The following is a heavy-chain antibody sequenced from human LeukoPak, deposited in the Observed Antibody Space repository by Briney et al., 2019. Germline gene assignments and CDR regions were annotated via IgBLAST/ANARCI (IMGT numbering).Heavy chain of an antibody. CDR3: AKDLIAVADYYFDY. D-gene: IGHD6-19*01. V-gene: IGHV3-30*18. Sequence: PGGSLRLSCAASGFTFSSYGMHWVRQAPGKGLEWVAVISYDGSNKYYVDSVKGRFTISRDNSKNTLYLQMNSLRAEDTAVYYCAKDLIAVADYYFDYWGQGTLVTVST. CDR2: ISYDGSNK. CDR1: GFTFSSYG. J-gene: IGHJ4*02.